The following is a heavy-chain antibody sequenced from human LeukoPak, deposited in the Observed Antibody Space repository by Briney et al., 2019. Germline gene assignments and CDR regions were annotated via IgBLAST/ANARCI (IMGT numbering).Heavy chain of an antibody. D-gene: IGHD2-15*01. Sequence: GASVKVSCKASGYTFTSYDISWVRQAPGQGLEWMGWISAYNGNTNYAQKLQGRVTMTTDTSTSTAYMELRSLRSDDTAVYYCARGSCSGGSCYTFWFDPWGQGTLVTVSS. V-gene: IGHV1-18*01. J-gene: IGHJ5*02. CDR2: ISAYNGNT. CDR3: ARGSCSGGSCYTFWFDP. CDR1: GYTFTSYD.